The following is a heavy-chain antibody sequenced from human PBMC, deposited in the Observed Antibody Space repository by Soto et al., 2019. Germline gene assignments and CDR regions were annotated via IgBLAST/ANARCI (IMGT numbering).Heavy chain of an antibody. Sequence: GGSLRLSCAASDFDFSSYGIHWVRQAPGKGLEWVAASSYDGRETFYADSAKGRFTVSKEMSKNTAFLQMNALRHEDTAVYYCAKEGKSSWYYFDYWGQGXLVTVSS. CDR1: DFDFSSYG. J-gene: IGHJ4*02. V-gene: IGHV3-30*18. CDR3: AKEGKSSWYYFDY. D-gene: IGHD6-19*01. CDR2: SSYDGRET.